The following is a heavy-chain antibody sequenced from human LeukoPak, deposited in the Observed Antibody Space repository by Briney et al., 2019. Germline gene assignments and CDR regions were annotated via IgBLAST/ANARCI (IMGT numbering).Heavy chain of an antibody. D-gene: IGHD2-8*01. CDR1: GGTFSSYA. J-gene: IGHJ3*01. CDR3: ARSEPTEDIVLMVYAMSS. V-gene: IGHV1-69*05. Sequence: ASVKVSCKASGGTFSSYAISWVRQAPGQGLEWMGGIIPIFGTANYAQKFQGRVTITTDESTSTAYMELSSLRSEDTAVYYCARSEPTEDIVLMVYAMSSWGQGTMVTVSS. CDR2: IIPIFGTA.